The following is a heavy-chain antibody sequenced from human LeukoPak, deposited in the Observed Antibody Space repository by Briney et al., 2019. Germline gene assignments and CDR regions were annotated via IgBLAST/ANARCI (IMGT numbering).Heavy chain of an antibody. Sequence: SETLSLTCAVSGGSISSSIYYWGWIRQPPGKGLEWIGSIYYSGSTYYNPSLKSRVTISVDTSKNQFSLKLSSVTAADTAVYYCAREKTSTGTTVPLNDAFDIWGQGTMVTVSS. CDR1: GGSISSSIYY. D-gene: IGHD1-1*01. CDR2: IYYSGST. J-gene: IGHJ3*02. V-gene: IGHV4-39*07. CDR3: AREKTSTGTTVPLNDAFDI.